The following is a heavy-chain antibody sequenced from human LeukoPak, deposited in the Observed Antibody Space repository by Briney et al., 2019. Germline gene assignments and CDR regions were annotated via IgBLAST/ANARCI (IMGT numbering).Heavy chain of an antibody. J-gene: IGHJ6*04. V-gene: IGHV1-69*06. CDR2: IIPIFGTA. Sequence: ASVKVSCKASGGTFSSYAISWVRQAPGQGLEWMGGIIPIFGTANYAQKFQGRVTITADKSTSTAYMELSSLRSEDTAVYYCARSVVEVVASYYYYYGMDVWGKGTTVTVSS. D-gene: IGHD2-15*01. CDR1: GGTFSSYA. CDR3: ARSVVEVVASYYYYYGMDV.